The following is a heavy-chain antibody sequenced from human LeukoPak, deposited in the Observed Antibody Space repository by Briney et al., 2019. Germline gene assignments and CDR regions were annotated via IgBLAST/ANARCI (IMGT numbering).Heavy chain of an antibody. CDR3: ARAQRRILRTMVY. D-gene: IGHD3-10*01. V-gene: IGHV4-31*03. CDR1: GGSISSGGYY. Sequence: PSETLSLTCTVSGGSISSGGYYWSWIRQHPGKGLEWIGYIYYSGSTYYNPSLKSRVTISVDTSKNQFSLKLSSVTAADTTVYYCARAQRRILRTMVYWGQGTLVTASS. J-gene: IGHJ4*02. CDR2: IYYSGST.